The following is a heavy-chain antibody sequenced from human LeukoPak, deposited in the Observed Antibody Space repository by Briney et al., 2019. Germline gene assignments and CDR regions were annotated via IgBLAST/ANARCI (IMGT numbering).Heavy chain of an antibody. CDR3: ARDDDSSGWYRISAFGI. V-gene: IGHV3-21*01. Sequence: GGSLRLSCAASGFTFSSYSMNWVRQAPGKGLEWVSSISSSSSYIYYADSVKGRFTISRDNAKNSLYLQMNSLRAEDTAVYYCARDDDSSGWYRISAFGIWGQGTMVTVSS. CDR1: GFTFSSYS. J-gene: IGHJ3*02. CDR2: ISSSSSYI. D-gene: IGHD6-19*01.